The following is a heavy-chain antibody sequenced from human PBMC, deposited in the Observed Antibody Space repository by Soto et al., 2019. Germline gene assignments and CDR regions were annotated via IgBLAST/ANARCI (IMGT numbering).Heavy chain of an antibody. CDR1: GITFSSHS. V-gene: IGHV3-48*03. CDR2: ISLNLQTI. Sequence: GVSMRLPCAASGITFSSHSMNWVRQAPGKGLEWVSCISLNLQTIYYADSVKGRFPISRDNAKNSLYLQMNTLRAEDTAVYYCTRDLTGYAMDVWGQGTTVNVSS. J-gene: IGHJ6*02. CDR3: TRDLTGYAMDV. D-gene: IGHD2-2*01.